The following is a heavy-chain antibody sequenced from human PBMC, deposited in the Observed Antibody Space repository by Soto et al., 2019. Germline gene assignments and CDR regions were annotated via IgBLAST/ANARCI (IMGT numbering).Heavy chain of an antibody. CDR1: GGSVSSGVFS. Sequence: LSLTCAVSGGSVSSGVFSWNWIRQPPGQGLEWIGYISHGGSPHYTPSLRSRVSISVDKSTNVISLNLTSMTPADTAVYFCARGHYYYAMDVWGQGTTVTVSS. V-gene: IGHV4-30-2*01. CDR3: ARGHYYYAMDV. J-gene: IGHJ6*02. CDR2: ISHGGSP.